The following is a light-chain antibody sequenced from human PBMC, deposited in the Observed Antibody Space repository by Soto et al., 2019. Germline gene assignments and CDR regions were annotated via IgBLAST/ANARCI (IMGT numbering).Light chain of an antibody. CDR3: QQSYSTPLT. J-gene: IGKJ4*01. CDR2: AAS. Sequence: DIEMTESPSSLPASVGARVTITCRASQSISSYLNWYKQKPGKAPKIMSYAASSLQSGVPSRFSGSGSGTDFTLTISSLQPEDFATYYCQQSYSTPLTFGGGTKVDI. V-gene: IGKV1-39*01. CDR1: QSISSY.